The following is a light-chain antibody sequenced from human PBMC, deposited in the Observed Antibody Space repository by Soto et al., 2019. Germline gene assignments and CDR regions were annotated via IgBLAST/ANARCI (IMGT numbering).Light chain of an antibody. Sequence: GDIVPITCPASQDISNYLNWYQQKPGKAPKLLIYDASNLETAGPSRFSGSGAGTDFTLTISCLQSEDFATYYCQQFNNYPRTFGQGTKVDIK. CDR2: DAS. CDR3: QQFNNYPRT. V-gene: IGKV1-33*01. CDR1: QDISNY. J-gene: IGKJ1*01.